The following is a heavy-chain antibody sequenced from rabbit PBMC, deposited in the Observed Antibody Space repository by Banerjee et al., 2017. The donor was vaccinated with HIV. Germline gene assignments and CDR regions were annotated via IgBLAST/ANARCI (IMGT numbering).Heavy chain of an antibody. CDR1: GFSLSSYW. V-gene: IGHV1S40*01. CDR3: ARDLAGVIGWNFGL. Sequence: QSLEESGGDLVKPGASLTLTCTASGFSLSSYWMWWVRQAPGKGLEWIACIGAGSSGTTYYASWAKGRFTISKTSSTTVTLQMTSLTAADTATYFCARDLAGVIGWNFGLWGQGTLVTVS. D-gene: IGHD4-1*01. J-gene: IGHJ3*01. CDR2: IGAGSSGTT.